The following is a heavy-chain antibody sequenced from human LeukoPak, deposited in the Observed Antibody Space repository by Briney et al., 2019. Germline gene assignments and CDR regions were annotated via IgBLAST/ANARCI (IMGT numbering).Heavy chain of an antibody. CDR3: ARFLGQPSSGEFDY. CDR2: TYYSGST. CDR1: GGSISSYY. V-gene: IGHV4-59*08. Sequence: SETLSLTCTVSGGSISSYYWSWIRQPPGKGLEWIGYTYYSGSTNYNPSLKSRVTISVDTSKNQFSLKLSSVTAADTAVYYCARFLGQPSSGEFDYWGQGTLVTVSS. D-gene: IGHD6-19*01. J-gene: IGHJ4*02.